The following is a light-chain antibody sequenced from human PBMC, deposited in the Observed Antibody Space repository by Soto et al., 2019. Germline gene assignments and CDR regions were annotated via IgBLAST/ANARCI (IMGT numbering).Light chain of an antibody. Sequence: EIFLTQYQDTLSSSPGERATLXCRASQSVTNYIAWYQQRPGQAPRLLIYDASNRATGVPARFSGSRSGTDFTLTISDLEPEDFAVYYCQQYGSSSTFGQGTRLENK. J-gene: IGKJ5*01. V-gene: IGKV3-11*01. CDR2: DAS. CDR1: QSVTNY. CDR3: QQYGSSST.